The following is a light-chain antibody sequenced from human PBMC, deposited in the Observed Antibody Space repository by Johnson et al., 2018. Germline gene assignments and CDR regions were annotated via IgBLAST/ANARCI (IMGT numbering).Light chain of an antibody. CDR1: SSNIGNTY. J-gene: IGLJ1*01. CDR2: ENN. CDR3: GTWDSSLSAGNV. V-gene: IGLV1-51*02. Sequence: APGQKVTISCSGSSSNIGNTYVSWYQQLPGTAPKLLIYENNKRPSGIPDRFSGSKSGTSATLGITGLQTGDEADYYCGTWDSSLSAGNVFGTGTKVTVL.